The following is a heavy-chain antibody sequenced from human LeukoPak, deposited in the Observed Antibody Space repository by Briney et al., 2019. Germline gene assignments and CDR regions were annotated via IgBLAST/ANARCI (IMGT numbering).Heavy chain of an antibody. J-gene: IGHJ4*02. Sequence: GGSLRLSCAASGFSFSNYWMSWARQAPGKGLVWVSRINVDESAISYADSVKGRFTISRDNAKNTLFLQMSSLRAEDTAVYYCARDDDYGNYLVEYWGQGTLVTVSS. CDR2: INVDESAI. CDR3: ARDDDYGNYLVEY. D-gene: IGHD4-11*01. CDR1: GFSFSNYW. V-gene: IGHV3-74*01.